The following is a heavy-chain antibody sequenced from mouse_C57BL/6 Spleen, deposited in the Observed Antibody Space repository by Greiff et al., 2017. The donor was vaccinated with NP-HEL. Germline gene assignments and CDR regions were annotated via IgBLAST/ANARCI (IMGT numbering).Heavy chain of an antibody. CDR2: IDPSDSYT. V-gene: IGHV1-69*01. CDR3: ARYGAQADY. CDR1: GYTFTSYW. D-gene: IGHD3-2*02. J-gene: IGHJ2*01. Sequence: QVQLQQPGAELVMPGASVKLSCKASGYTFTSYWMHWVKQRPGQGLEWIGEIDPSDSYTNYNQKFKGKSTLTVDKSSSTAYMQLSSLTSEDSAVYYCARYGAQADYWGQGTTLTVSS.